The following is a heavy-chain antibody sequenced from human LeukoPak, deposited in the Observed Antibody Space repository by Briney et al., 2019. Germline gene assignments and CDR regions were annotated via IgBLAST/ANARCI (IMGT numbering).Heavy chain of an antibody. J-gene: IGHJ4*02. CDR2: ISHEGSQT. D-gene: IGHD6-19*01. V-gene: IGHV3-30*03. Sequence: GGSLRLSCAASGFSFGSYGIHWVRQAPGKGLEWVAVISHEGSQTYYADSVRGRFTISRDNSKNMVYLQVNSLRAEDTAVYYCARTREQWQVLDYWGQGTLVTVSS. CDR1: GFSFGSYG. CDR3: ARTREQWQVLDY.